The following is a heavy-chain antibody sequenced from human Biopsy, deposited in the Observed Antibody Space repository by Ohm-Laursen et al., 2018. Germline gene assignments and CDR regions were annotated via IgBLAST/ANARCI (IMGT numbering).Heavy chain of an antibody. Sequence: SVKVSCKTSGYTFTSYEINWVRQAPGQGLEWMGGIIGIFRTAHYAQKFQGRVTITADEFMSTAYMELSSLRSEDTAVYYCARGGGYNWNNGWFDPWGQGTLVTVSS. CDR3: ARGGGYNWNNGWFDP. CDR2: IIGIFRTA. CDR1: GYTFTSYE. D-gene: IGHD1/OR15-1a*01. V-gene: IGHV1-69*13. J-gene: IGHJ5*02.